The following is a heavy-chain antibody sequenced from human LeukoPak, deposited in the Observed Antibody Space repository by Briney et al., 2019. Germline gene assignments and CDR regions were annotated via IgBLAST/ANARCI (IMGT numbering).Heavy chain of an antibody. D-gene: IGHD1-26*01. Sequence: SETLSLTCTISGYSISSGYYWGWIRQPPGKGLEWIGSNYHSGSTYYNPSLKSRVTFSVDTSKNQFSLKLSSVTAADTAVYYCARSSWSLFDYWGQGTLVTVSS. V-gene: IGHV4-38-2*02. CDR2: NYHSGST. J-gene: IGHJ4*02. CDR3: ARSSWSLFDY. CDR1: GYSISSGYY.